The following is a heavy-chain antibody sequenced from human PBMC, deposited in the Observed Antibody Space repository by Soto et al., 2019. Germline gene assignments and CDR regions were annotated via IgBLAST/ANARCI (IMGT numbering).Heavy chain of an antibody. Sequence: QVQLVQSGAEVKMPGSSVRVSCKASGGSFSKYGISWVRQAPGQGLEWMGGIIPMFGIGNYAEKFLGRVTITADESTSTRYMELSSLRSDDTAVYFCAIGYRENYFYAIDVLGQGTTVTVSS. J-gene: IGHJ6*02. CDR2: IIPMFGIG. CDR3: AIGYRENYFYAIDV. CDR1: GGSFSKYG. V-gene: IGHV1-69*01. D-gene: IGHD1-26*01.